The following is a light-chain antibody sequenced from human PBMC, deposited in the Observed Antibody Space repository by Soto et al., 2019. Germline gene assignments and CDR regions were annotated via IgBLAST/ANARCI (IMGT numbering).Light chain of an antibody. Sequence: AIQMTQSPSSFSASTGDRVTITCRASQGISSYLAWYQQKPGKASKLLLYTASTLQSGVPSRFSGSGSGTDFTLTISCLQSEDFATYYCQQYYSYPYTFGQGTKLEIK. CDR1: QGISSY. J-gene: IGKJ2*01. V-gene: IGKV1-8*01. CDR3: QQYYSYPYT. CDR2: TAS.